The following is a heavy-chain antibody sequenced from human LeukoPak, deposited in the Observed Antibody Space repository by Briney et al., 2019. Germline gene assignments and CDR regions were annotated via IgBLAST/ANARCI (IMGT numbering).Heavy chain of an antibody. V-gene: IGHV4-34*01. J-gene: IGHJ4*02. Sequence: SETLSLTCDVSGVSFSTYYWSWIRQSPEKGLEWIGEVNHSGYTNYNPSLKGRVTISVDTSKNQYSLKLSSVTAADTAVYYCARQLYGSDYWGQGTLVTVSS. CDR1: GVSFSTYY. CDR2: VNHSGYT. CDR3: ARQLYGSDY. D-gene: IGHD4-17*01.